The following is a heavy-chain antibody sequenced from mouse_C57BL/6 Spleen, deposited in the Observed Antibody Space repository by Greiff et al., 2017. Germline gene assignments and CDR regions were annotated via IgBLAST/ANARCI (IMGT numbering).Heavy chain of an antibody. CDR1: GYTFTDYY. J-gene: IGHJ2*01. CDR2: INPNNGGT. D-gene: IGHD1-1*01. V-gene: IGHV1-26*01. CDR3: ARRGGSSYYYFDY. Sequence: EVQLQQSGPELVKPGASVKISCKASGYTFTDYYMNWVKQSHGKSLEWIGDINPNNGGTSYNQKFKGKATLTVDKSSSTAYMELRSLTSEDSAVYYCARRGGSSYYYFDYWGQGTTLTVSS.